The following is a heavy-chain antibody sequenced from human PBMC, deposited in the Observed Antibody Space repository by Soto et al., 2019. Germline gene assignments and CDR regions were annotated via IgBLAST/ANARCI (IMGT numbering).Heavy chain of an antibody. D-gene: IGHD3-10*01. V-gene: IGHV1-8*01. CDR2: MNPNSGNT. Sequence: ASVKVSCKASGSTFTSYDINWVRQATGQGLEWMGWMNPNSGNTGYAQKFQGRVTMTRNTSISTAYMELSSLRSEDTAVYYCARCPHPRITMVRINWLDPWGQGTLVTVSS. CDR3: ARCPHPRITMVRINWLDP. CDR1: GSTFTSYD. J-gene: IGHJ5*02.